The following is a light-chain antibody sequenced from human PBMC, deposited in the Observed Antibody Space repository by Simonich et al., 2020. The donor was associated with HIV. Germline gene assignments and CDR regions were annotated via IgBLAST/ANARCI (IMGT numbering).Light chain of an antibody. J-gene: IGKJ4*01. CDR3: QQYGSSPVT. V-gene: IGKV3D-20*01. Sequence: EIVLTQSPATLSLSPGERATLSCGASQSVSNSYLAWDQQKPGLAPRLLIYDASSRAPGIPDRFSGSGSGTDFTLTISRLEPEDFAVYYCQQYGSSPVTFGGGTKVEIK. CDR2: DAS. CDR1: QSVSNSY.